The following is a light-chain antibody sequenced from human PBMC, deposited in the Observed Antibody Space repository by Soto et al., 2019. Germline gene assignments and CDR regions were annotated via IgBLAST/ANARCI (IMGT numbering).Light chain of an antibody. V-gene: IGKV3-20*01. CDR3: NQYGISPALT. CDR1: QSVSSSY. Sequence: EIVLTQSPGTLSLSPGERATLSCRASQSVSSSYLAWYQQKPGQAPRLLIYGASSRATGIPDRFSGSGSGTDFTLSISRLEPEDFAVYYCNQYGISPALTFGEGTKVEIK. CDR2: GAS. J-gene: IGKJ4*01.